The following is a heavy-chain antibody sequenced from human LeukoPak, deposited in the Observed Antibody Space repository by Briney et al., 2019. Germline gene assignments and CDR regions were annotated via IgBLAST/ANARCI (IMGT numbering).Heavy chain of an antibody. J-gene: IGHJ4*02. CDR1: GGPITNYY. CDR2: IYYSGST. CDR3: ARGVPYGPSYEFFDY. D-gene: IGHD3-10*01. V-gene: IGHV4-59*01. Sequence: SETLSLTCTVSGGPITNYYWSWIRQPPGKGLEGIGYIYYSGSTNYNPSLKSRVAISLHTSKNQFSLKLNSVTAADTAVYYCARGVPYGPSYEFFDYWGQGTLVTVSS.